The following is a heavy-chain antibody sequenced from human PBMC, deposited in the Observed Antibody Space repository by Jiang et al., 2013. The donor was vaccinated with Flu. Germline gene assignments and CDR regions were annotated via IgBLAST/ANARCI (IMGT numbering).Heavy chain of an antibody. V-gene: IGHV1-69*06. CDR3: ARTPLDDYGDYVFHYYGMDV. CDR2: IIPIFGTA. CDR1: FSSYA. Sequence: FSSYAISWVRQAPGQGLEWMGGIIPIFGTANYAQKFQGRVTITADKSTSTAYMELSSLRSEDTAVYYCARTPLDDYGDYVFHYYGMDVWGQGTTVTVSS. D-gene: IGHD4-17*01. J-gene: IGHJ6*02.